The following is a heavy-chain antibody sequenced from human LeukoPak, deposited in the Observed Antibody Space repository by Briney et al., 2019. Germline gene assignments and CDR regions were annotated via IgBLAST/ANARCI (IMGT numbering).Heavy chain of an antibody. D-gene: IGHD2-15*01. J-gene: IGHJ3*02. V-gene: IGHV4-39*07. CDR2: VFYSGST. CDR3: ARVVVAAERVVDNDAFDI. Sequence: PSETLSLTCTVSGDSISSSSYYWGWIRQPPGKGLEWIGNVFYSGSTYFNPSLRSRVTISVDTSKNQFSLRLTSVTAADTAVYYCARVVVAAERVVDNDAFDIWGQGTMVTVSS. CDR1: GDSISSSSYY.